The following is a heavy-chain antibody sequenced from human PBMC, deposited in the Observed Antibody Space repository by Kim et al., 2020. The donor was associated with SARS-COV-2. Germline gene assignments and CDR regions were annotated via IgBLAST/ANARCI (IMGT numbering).Heavy chain of an antibody. CDR2: IYYSGST. J-gene: IGHJ4*02. CDR1: GDSISSNDYY. D-gene: IGHD2-2*02. V-gene: IGHV4-31*03. CDR3: ARVTGYCSSTSCHIDY. Sequence: SETLSLTCTVSGDSISSNDYYWSWIRQHPGKGLEWIGYIYYSGSTYYNPSLKSRVTISVDTSKNQFSLKLSSVTAADTAVYCCARVTGYCSSTSCHIDYWGQGTLVTVSS.